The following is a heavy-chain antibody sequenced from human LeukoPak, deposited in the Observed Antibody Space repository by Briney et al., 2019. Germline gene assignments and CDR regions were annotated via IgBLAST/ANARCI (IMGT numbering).Heavy chain of an antibody. Sequence: GGSLTLSSPAYALTLSSNATSWVRHAQGKGLEWVSATSGSGGSTYYADSVKGRFTISRDNSKNTLYLQMHSPRAEDTAVYYCAKVEPGYCSGCSCYLSDYWGQGTLVTVSS. CDR3: AKVEPGYCSGCSCYLSDY. D-gene: IGHD2-15*01. CDR1: ALTLSSNA. CDR2: TSGSGGST. J-gene: IGHJ4*02. V-gene: IGHV3-23*01.